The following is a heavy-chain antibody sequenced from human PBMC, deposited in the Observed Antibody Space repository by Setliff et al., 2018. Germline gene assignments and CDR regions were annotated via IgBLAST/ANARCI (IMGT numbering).Heavy chain of an antibody. D-gene: IGHD2-15*01. Sequence: VKVSCKASGDSFNNYAISWVRQAPGQGLEWMGGIIPMFGTPAYAQKFQDRVTITTDESTSTAYMELDSLRSEDTAVYYCARSPAVLGIVYLDPWGQGTLVTVS. CDR3: ARSPAVLGIVYLDP. CDR2: IIPMFGTP. V-gene: IGHV1-69*05. CDR1: GDSFNNYA. J-gene: IGHJ5*02.